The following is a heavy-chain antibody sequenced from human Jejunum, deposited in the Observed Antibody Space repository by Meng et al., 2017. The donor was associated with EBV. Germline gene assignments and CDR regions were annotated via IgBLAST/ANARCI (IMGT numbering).Heavy chain of an antibody. J-gene: IGHJ4*02. V-gene: IGHV3-72*01. Sequence: LLELGGGLVQPGGSLRLSCVASGFTFSYHYMDWVRQAPGKGLEWVGRIKNKADGYTTIYVASVKGRFTVSRDDSKSSLYLQMNSLKAEDTAVYYCADVTVTSGSDFWGQGTLVTVSS. CDR1: GFTFSYHY. D-gene: IGHD3-10*01. CDR2: IKNKADGYTT. CDR3: ADVTVTSGSDF.